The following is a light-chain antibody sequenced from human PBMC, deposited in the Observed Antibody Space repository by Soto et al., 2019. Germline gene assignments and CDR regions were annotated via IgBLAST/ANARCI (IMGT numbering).Light chain of an antibody. CDR2: AAS. Sequence: DIQMTQCPSPLSASVGDRVTMTCRASETISTFLNWYQHKPGKAPRLLISAASRLQSGVPPRFSGSGSGTEFTLTINSLRPEDFASYYCQQSYSSSPITFGPGTRLEIK. J-gene: IGKJ5*01. V-gene: IGKV1-39*01. CDR1: ETISTF. CDR3: QQSYSSSPIT.